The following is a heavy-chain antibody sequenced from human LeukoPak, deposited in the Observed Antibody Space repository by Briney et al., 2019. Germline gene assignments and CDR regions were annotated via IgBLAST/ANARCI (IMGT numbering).Heavy chain of an antibody. D-gene: IGHD3-10*01. V-gene: IGHV3-15*01. Sequence: GGSLRLSCAASGFTFSNAWMSWVCQAPGKGLEWVGRIKSKTDGGTTDYAAPVKGRLTISRDDSKNTLYLQMNSLKTEDTAVYYCTTPYYYGSGSYSSYYFDYWGQGTLVTVSS. CDR2: IKSKTDGGTT. J-gene: IGHJ4*02. CDR1: GFTFSNAW. CDR3: TTPYYYGSGSYSSYYFDY.